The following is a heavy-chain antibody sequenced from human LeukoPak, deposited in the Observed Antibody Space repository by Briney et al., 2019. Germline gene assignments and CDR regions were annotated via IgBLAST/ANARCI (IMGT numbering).Heavy chain of an antibody. Sequence: TGGSLRLSCTASGFTFTDYYVSWLRQAQGQGLEWLSYIGPSGTTIIYAGSEKGRFTISRDNAKNSLYLQMNSLRAEDTAMYQCARDARGACDIWGQGTMVSVSS. CDR2: IGPSGTTI. CDR1: GFTFTDYY. J-gene: IGHJ3*02. D-gene: IGHD3-10*01. CDR3: ARDARGACDI. V-gene: IGHV3-11*01.